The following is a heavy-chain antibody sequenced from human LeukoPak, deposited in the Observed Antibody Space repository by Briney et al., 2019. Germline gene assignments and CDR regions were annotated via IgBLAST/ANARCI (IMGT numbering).Heavy chain of an antibody. J-gene: IGHJ4*02. CDR2: ISDSGSGT. CDR1: GFTFSNYV. Sequence: GGSLRLSCAASGFTFSNYVMNWVRQAPGKGPEWVSSISDSGSGTYYADSVKGRCTMSRDNSKNTLYLQIDSPRAEDTAVYYCAMHYASSGFFYYLDYWGQGTLVTVSS. CDR3: AMHYASSGFFYYLDY. D-gene: IGHD3-22*01. V-gene: IGHV3-23*01.